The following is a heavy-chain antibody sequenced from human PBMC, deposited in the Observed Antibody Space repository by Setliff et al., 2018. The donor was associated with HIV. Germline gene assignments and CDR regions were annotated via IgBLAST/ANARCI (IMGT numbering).Heavy chain of an antibody. CDR1: GFTFSTYW. V-gene: IGHV3-7*01. D-gene: IGHD2-2*01. Sequence: PGGSLRLSCAASGFTFSTYWMSWVRQAPGQGLEWVANINQNGREKYYVASVKGRFTISRDNAKNSLYLQMNSLRAEETAVYYCARLRVVVVPAASWYFDLWGRGTLVTVSS. J-gene: IGHJ2*01. CDR2: INQNGREK. CDR3: ARLRVVVVPAASWYFDL.